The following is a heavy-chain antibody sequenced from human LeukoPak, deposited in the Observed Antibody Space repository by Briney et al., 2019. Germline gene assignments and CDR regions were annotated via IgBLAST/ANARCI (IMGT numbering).Heavy chain of an antibody. CDR1: GFSFSNHW. Sequence: GGSLRLSCAASGFSFSNHWMTWVRQAPGKGLEWVANIKPDGSQQYYVDSMKGRFTISRDNAKNSLYLQMNSLRSEDTAVYYCARHGPSYYFDYWGQGTLVTVSS. J-gene: IGHJ4*02. D-gene: IGHD3-16*01. CDR3: ARHGPSYYFDY. CDR2: IKPDGSQQ. V-gene: IGHV3-7*03.